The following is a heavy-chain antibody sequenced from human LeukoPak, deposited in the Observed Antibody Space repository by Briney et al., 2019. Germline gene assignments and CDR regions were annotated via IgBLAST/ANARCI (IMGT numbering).Heavy chain of an antibody. D-gene: IGHD1-26*01. V-gene: IGHV4-34*01. J-gene: IGHJ5*02. Sequence: SETLSLTCAVYGGSFSGYYWSWIRQPPGKGLEWIGEINHSGSTNYNLSLKSRVTISVDTSKNQFSLKLSSVTAADTAVYYCARGVMVGATSNWFAPWGQETLVTVSS. CDR3: ARGVMVGATSNWFAP. CDR1: GGSFSGYY. CDR2: INHSGST.